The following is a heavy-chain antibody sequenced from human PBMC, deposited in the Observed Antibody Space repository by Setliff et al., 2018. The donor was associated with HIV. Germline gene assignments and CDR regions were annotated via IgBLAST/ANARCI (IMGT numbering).Heavy chain of an antibody. CDR3: ARDWEWRTSGWEARFDY. D-gene: IGHD6-19*01. J-gene: IGHJ4*02. CDR2: IKQDGGEA. Sequence: PGGSLSLSCAASGFTFSSYWMTWARQAPGKGLEWVASIKQDGGEAHYVDSLKGRFTISRDNPKNSLYLQMNSLRAEDTAVYYCARDWEWRTSGWEARFDYWGQGTLVTVSS. CDR1: GFTFSSYW. V-gene: IGHV3-7*05.